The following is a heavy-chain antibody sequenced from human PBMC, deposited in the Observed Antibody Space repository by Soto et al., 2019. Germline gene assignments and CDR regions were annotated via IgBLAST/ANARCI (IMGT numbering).Heavy chain of an antibody. CDR2: IYYSGST. J-gene: IGHJ5*02. D-gene: IGHD3-22*01. V-gene: IGHV4-59*01. CDR1: GGSISSYY. CDR3: ARIPDYYDSSGYYP. Sequence: PSETLSLTCTVSGGSISSYYWSWIRQPPGKGLEWIGYIYYSGSTNYNPSLKSRVTISVDTSKNQFSLKLSSVTAADTAVYYCARIPDYYDSSGYYPWGQGTLVTVSS.